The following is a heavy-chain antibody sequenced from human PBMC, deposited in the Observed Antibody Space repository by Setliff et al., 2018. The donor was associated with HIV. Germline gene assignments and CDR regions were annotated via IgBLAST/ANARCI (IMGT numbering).Heavy chain of an antibody. Sequence: GGSLRLSCVASDFTFSNYWMSWVRQAPGKGLEWVANIKQDGSEKYYVDSVKGRFTISRDNAKNSLYLQMNSLRAEDTAVYYCARMVAGFWGQGTLVTVSS. D-gene: IGHD6-19*01. J-gene: IGHJ4*02. V-gene: IGHV3-7*01. CDR2: IKQDGSEK. CDR3: ARMVAGF. CDR1: DFTFSNYW.